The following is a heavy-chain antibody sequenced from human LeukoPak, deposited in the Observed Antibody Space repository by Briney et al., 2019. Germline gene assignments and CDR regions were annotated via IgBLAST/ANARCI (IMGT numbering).Heavy chain of an antibody. CDR2: IWYNGKNK. CDR1: GFTFSTYA. V-gene: IGHV3-33*01. CDR3: VRDPSSGGWAFDY. Sequence: PGGSLRLSCAASGFTFSTYAMRWVRQAPGKGLEWVAKIWYNGKNKHYADSVKRRFTISKANSKNTLDSQMNSLRAVDATVYYCVRDPSSGGWAFDYWGQGTLVTASS. D-gene: IGHD6-19*01. J-gene: IGHJ4*02.